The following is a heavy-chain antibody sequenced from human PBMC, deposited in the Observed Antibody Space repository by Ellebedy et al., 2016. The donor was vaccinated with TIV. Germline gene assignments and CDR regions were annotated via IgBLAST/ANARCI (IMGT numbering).Heavy chain of an antibody. J-gene: IGHJ4*02. Sequence: SVKVSCXASGGDLNDYAITWVRQAPSQGLEWVGGITPILGITNYAQRFQGRVTFTADDSRTTVYMELSNLTSDDRAIYYCARGGHCGGGSCFHAKFESWGQGTQVTVSS. CDR3: ARGGHCGGGSCFHAKFES. V-gene: IGHV1-69*10. CDR1: GGDLNDYA. CDR2: ITPILGIT. D-gene: IGHD2-15*01.